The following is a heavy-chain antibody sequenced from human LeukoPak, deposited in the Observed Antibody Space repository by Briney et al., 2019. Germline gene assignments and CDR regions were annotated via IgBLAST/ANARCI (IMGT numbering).Heavy chain of an antibody. V-gene: IGHV3-23*01. CDR2: ISGSGGST. D-gene: IGHD7-27*01. CDR1: GFTFSSYA. Sequence: GGSLRLSCAASGFTFSSYAMSWVRQAPGGGLEWVSTISGSGGSTYYADSVKGRFTISRDNSKNTLYLQMNSLRAEDTAVYYCAKGSGLTGTFFDYWGQGTLVTVSS. J-gene: IGHJ4*02. CDR3: AKGSGLTGTFFDY.